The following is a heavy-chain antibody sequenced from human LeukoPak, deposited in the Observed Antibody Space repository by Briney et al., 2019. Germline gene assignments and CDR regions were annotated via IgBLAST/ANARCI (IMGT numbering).Heavy chain of an antibody. CDR2: IWYDGSNK. D-gene: IGHD2-2*01. CDR1: GFTLSSYG. V-gene: IGHV3-33*01. Sequence: GGSLRLSCAASGFTLSSYGMHWVRQAPGKGLEWVAVIWYDGSNKYYADSVKGRFTISRDNSKNTLYLQMNSLRAEDTAVYYCARVCEYYGMDVWGQGTTVTVSS. J-gene: IGHJ6*02. CDR3: ARVCEYYGMDV.